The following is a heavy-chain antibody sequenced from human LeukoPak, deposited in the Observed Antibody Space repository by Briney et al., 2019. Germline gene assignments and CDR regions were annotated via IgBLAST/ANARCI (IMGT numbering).Heavy chain of an antibody. J-gene: IGHJ4*02. CDR3: ASSLLSIRWLQPKYYFDY. CDR2: IIPIFGTA. V-gene: IGHV1-69*13. Sequence: ASVKVSCKASGGTFSSYAISWARQAPGQGLEWMGGIIPIFGTANYAQKFQGRVTITADESTSTAYMELSSLRSEDTAVYYCASSLLSIRWLQPKYYFDYWGQGTLVTVSS. CDR1: GGTFSSYA. D-gene: IGHD5-24*01.